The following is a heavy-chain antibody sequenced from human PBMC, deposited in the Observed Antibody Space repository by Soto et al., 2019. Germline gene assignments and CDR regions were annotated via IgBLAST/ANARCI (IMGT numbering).Heavy chain of an antibody. CDR1: GYTFTGYY. V-gene: IGHV1-2*02. CDR3: AKGGAIVAAGTRVYLYNAMDV. D-gene: IGHD6-13*01. Sequence: ASVKVSCKASGYTFTGYYVHWVRQAPGQGLEWMGWINPNSGDTYLAQRFQGRVTMNRDTSVGTAYMELRGLTSDDTAEYYCAKGGAIVAAGTRVYLYNAMDVWGQGIVVTVS. CDR2: INPNSGDT. J-gene: IGHJ6*02.